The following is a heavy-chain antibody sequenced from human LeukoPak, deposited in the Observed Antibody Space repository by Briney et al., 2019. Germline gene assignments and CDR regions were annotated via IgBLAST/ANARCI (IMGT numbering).Heavy chain of an antibody. V-gene: IGHV3-15*01. CDR1: GFTFSNVW. J-gene: IGHJ5*02. CDR2: IRSKIDGGTT. CDR3: TTDLPP. Sequence: PGGSLRLSCVASGFTFSNVWMAWVRQAPGKGLEWVGRIRSKIDGGTTDYAAPVKGRITISRDDSKSTLYLQMNSLKIEDTAVYYCTTDLPPGGQGILVTVSS.